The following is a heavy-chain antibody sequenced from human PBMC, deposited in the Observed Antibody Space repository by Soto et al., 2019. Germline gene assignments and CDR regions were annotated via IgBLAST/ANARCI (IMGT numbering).Heavy chain of an antibody. J-gene: IGHJ4*02. CDR3: ARVGTLFGEEYQLPFDY. V-gene: IGHV3-66*01. D-gene: IGHD2-2*01. CDR2: IYSGGST. CDR1: GFTVSSNY. Sequence: GGSLRLSCAASGFTVSSNYMSWVRQAPGKGLEWVSVIYSGGSTYYADSVKGRFTISRDNSKNTLYLQMNSLRAEDTAVYYCARVGTLFGEEYQLPFDYWGQGTLVTVSS.